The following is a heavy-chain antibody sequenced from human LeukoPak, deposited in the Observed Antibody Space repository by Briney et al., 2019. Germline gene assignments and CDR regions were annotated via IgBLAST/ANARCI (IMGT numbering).Heavy chain of an antibody. Sequence: GGSLRLSCAASGFTFSSYWMHWVRQAPGKGLEWVSYINDRGSVMKYAESVKGRFTISRDNAKNLLYLQMSSLRAEDTAVYYCATPREAGQVGYFYGMDVWGQGTTVIVSS. V-gene: IGHV3-21*06. D-gene: IGHD2-21*01. CDR2: INDRGSVM. J-gene: IGHJ6*02. CDR1: GFTFSSYW. CDR3: ATPREAGQVGYFYGMDV.